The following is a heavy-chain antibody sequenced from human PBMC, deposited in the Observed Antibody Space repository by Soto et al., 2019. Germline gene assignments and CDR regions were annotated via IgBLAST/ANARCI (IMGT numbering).Heavy chain of an antibody. Sequence: PGGSLRLSCAASGFTFSSYAMSWVRQAPGKGLEWVSAISGSGGSTYYADSVKGRFTISRDNSKNTLYLQMNSLRAEETAVYYWAKDGRYCSGGSCYPGFRYYGMDVWGQGTTVTVSS. V-gene: IGHV3-23*01. CDR3: AKDGRYCSGGSCYPGFRYYGMDV. CDR1: GFTFSSYA. CDR2: ISGSGGST. D-gene: IGHD2-15*01. J-gene: IGHJ6*02.